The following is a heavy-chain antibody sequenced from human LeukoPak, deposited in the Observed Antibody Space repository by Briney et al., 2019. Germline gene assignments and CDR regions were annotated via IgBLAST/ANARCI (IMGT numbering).Heavy chain of an antibody. V-gene: IGHV4-39*01. Sequence: SETLSLTCTVSGGSISSSSYYWGWIRQPPGTGLEWIGSIYYSGSTYYNPSLKSRVTISVDTSKNQFSLKLSSVTAADTAVYYCARHSGSDYDFWSGYYKGGYFDYWGQGTLVTVSS. CDR1: GGSISSSSYY. CDR3: ARHSGSDYDFWSGYYKGGYFDY. D-gene: IGHD3-3*01. CDR2: IYYSGST. J-gene: IGHJ4*02.